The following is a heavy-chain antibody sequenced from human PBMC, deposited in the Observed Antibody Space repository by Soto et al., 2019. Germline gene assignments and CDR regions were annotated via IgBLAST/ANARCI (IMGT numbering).Heavy chain of an antibody. Sequence: SVKVSCQASGYTFTIHDIHWVRQAPGQGLEWMGAVIPILGQAYYAQNFQDRVTITADESTRTAYMDLISLRSDDTAVYFCARVGGVGAPPGADYWGQGTLVTVSS. CDR3: ARVGGVGAPPGADY. CDR2: VIPILGQA. D-gene: IGHD1-26*01. V-gene: IGHV1-69*13. CDR1: GYTFTIHD. J-gene: IGHJ4*02.